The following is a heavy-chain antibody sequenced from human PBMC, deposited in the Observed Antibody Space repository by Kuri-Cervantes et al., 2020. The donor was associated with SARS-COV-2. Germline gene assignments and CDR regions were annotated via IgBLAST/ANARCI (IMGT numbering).Heavy chain of an antibody. Sequence: ASVKVSCKASGYTFTSYGISWVRQAPGQGLEWMGWISAYNGNTNYAQKLQGRVTMTTDTPTSTAYMELRSLRSDHTAGYYCSRDHTLTGDGDYSLGWGQGTLVTVSS. V-gene: IGHV1-18*01. CDR1: GYTFTSYG. CDR2: ISAYNGNT. J-gene: IGHJ4*02. D-gene: IGHD4-17*01. CDR3: SRDHTLTGDGDYSLG.